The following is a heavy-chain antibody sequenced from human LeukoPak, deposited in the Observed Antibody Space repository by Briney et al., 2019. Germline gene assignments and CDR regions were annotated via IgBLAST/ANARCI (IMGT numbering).Heavy chain of an antibody. CDR3: GKDIGISASRTSDY. V-gene: IGHV3-43*01. CDR2: ISWDGSIT. Sequence: PGGSLRLSCAASGFSFDDYTMHWVRQAPGKGLEWVSPISWDGSITDYAGSVKGRFTISRDNSKDSLYLQMNSLRTEDTALYYCGKDIGISASRTSDYWGQGTLVTVSS. D-gene: IGHD6-25*01. J-gene: IGHJ4*02. CDR1: GFSFDDYT.